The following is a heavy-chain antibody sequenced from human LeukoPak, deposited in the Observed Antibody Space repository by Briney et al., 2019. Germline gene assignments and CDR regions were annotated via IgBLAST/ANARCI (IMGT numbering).Heavy chain of an antibody. CDR1: GGSISSYY. CDR3: ARDPEEYYDSSGYYYA. V-gene: IGHV4-4*07. CDR2: IYTSGST. Sequence: PSETLSLTCTVSGGSISSYYWSWIRQPAGKGLEWIGRIYTSGSTNYNPSLKSQVTMSVDTSKNQFSLKLSSVTAADTAVYYCARDPEEYYDSSGYYYAWSQGTLVTVSS. D-gene: IGHD3-22*01. J-gene: IGHJ4*02.